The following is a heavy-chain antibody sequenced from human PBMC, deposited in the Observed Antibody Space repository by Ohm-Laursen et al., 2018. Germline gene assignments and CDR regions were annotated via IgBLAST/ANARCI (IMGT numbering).Heavy chain of an antibody. CDR2: IRGSGGST. CDR3: AKGVSRYYESSGYYVLDY. J-gene: IGHJ4*02. Sequence: GSLRLSCSASGFAFSSYAMSWVRQAPGAGLGWVSGIRGSGGSTYYADSVKGRFIISRDNSKNTVHLQMNSLRAEDTAVYYCAKGVSRYYESSGYYVLDYWGQGTLVTVSS. CDR1: GFAFSSYA. V-gene: IGHV3-23*01. D-gene: IGHD3-22*01.